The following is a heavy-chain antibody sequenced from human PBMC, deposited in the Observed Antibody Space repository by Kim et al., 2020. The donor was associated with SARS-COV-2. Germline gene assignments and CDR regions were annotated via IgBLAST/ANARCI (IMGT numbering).Heavy chain of an antibody. CDR1: GGTFSSYA. CDR3: ARVSSGWYQGRYYYYMDV. V-gene: IGHV1-69*04. CDR2: IIPILGIA. J-gene: IGHJ6*03. D-gene: IGHD6-19*01. Sequence: SVKVSCKASGGTFSSYAISWVRQAPGQGLEWMGRIIPILGIANYAQKFQGRVTITADKSTSTAYMELSSLRSEDTAVYYCARVSSGWYQGRYYYYMDVW.